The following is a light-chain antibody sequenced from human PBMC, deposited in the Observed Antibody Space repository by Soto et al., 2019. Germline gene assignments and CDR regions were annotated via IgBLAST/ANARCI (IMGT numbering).Light chain of an antibody. CDR1: QSVSSSS. Sequence: EIVLTQSPATLSLSPGERATLSCRASQSVSSSSFAWYQQKPGRAPRLLIYGASNRATGIPDRFSGSGSGTDFTLTISSLEPEDFAVYYCQQRSNWPRTFGQGTKVDIK. CDR3: QQRSNWPRT. V-gene: IGKV3D-20*02. CDR2: GAS. J-gene: IGKJ1*01.